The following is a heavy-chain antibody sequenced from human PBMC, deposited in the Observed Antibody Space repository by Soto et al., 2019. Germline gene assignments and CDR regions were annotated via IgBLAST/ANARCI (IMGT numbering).Heavy chain of an antibody. D-gene: IGHD3-16*01. CDR3: ARWGTTAGLAG. Sequence: QVQLVESGGGVVQPGTSLRLSCVGSGFTFRSYVIHWVRQAPGKGLEWVALTSYDGSNNFYGHCVKGRVTISRHNSRNTVELQPDSLIFEDTAFYYGARWGTTAGLAGWAQGQLVYVSS. CDR2: TSYDGSNN. V-gene: IGHV3-33*05. CDR1: GFTFRSYV. J-gene: IGHJ4*02.